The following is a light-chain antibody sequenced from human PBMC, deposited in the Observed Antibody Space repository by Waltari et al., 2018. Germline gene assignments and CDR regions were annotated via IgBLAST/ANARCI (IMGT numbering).Light chain of an antibody. V-gene: IGLV1-44*01. CDR2: INN. CDR1: ISNIGSNT. CDR3: AAWDDSLNGVV. J-gene: IGLJ2*01. Sequence: QSVLAQPPSASGTPGQRVTISCSGSISNIGSNTVNWYQHLPGTAPKLLIYINNQRPSGVPDRFSGSRSGTSASLAIRGLQSEDESDYYCAAWDDSLNGVVFGGGTKLTVL.